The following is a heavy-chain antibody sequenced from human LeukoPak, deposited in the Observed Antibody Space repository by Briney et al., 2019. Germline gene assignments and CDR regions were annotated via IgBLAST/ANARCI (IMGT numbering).Heavy chain of an antibody. CDR3: ARGNYDFWSGYPTLYDY. J-gene: IGHJ4*02. D-gene: IGHD3-3*01. V-gene: IGHV4-31*03. Sequence: SETLSLTCTVSGGSISSGGYYWSWIRQHPGKGLEWIGYIYYSGSTYYNPSLKSRVTISVDTSKNQFSLKLSSVTAADTAVYYCARGNYDFWSGYPTLYDYWGQGTLVTVSS. CDR1: GGSISSGGYY. CDR2: IYYSGST.